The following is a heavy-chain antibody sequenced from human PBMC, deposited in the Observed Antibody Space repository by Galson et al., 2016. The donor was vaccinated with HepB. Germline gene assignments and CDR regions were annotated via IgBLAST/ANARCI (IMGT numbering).Heavy chain of an antibody. CDR2: ISGSGSST. D-gene: IGHD3-22*01. CDR1: GFTFSSYA. CDR3: TKEVFYYDRRGQYTWFDP. J-gene: IGHJ5*02. Sequence: SLRLSCAASGFTFSSYALSWVRRAPGKGLEWVSAISGSGSSTYYAASVKGRFTISRDNSKNTLYLQMNSLRAEDTAIYYCTKEVFYYDRRGQYTWFDPWGQGTLVTVSS. V-gene: IGHV3-23*01.